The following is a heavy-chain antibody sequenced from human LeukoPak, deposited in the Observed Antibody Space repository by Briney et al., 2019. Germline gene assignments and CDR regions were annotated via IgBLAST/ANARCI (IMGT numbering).Heavy chain of an antibody. Sequence: SETLSLTCTVSGASISSGNDYWSWIRQPAGKGLEWIGRVYTGGSTNYNPSLKSPVTISVDTSKNQFSLKLSSVTAADTAVYYCARDLGAVAGTGSFGYWGQGTLVTVSS. D-gene: IGHD6-19*01. CDR1: GASISSGNDY. CDR2: VYTGGST. V-gene: IGHV4-61*02. J-gene: IGHJ4*02. CDR3: ARDLGAVAGTGSFGY.